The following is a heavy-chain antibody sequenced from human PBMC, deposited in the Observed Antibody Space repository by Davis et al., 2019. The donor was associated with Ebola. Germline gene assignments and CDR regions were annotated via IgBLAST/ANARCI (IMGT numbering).Heavy chain of an antibody. V-gene: IGHV1-69*13. D-gene: IGHD3-10*01. CDR2: IIPIFGTA. Sequence: AASVKVSCKASGGTFSSYAISWVRQAPGQGLEWMGGIIPIFGTANYAQKFQGRVTITADESTSTAYMELRSLRSDDTAVYYCARRATMVRGVIITNYGMDVWGQGTTVTVSS. CDR1: GGTFSSYA. J-gene: IGHJ6*02. CDR3: ARRATMVRGVIITNYGMDV.